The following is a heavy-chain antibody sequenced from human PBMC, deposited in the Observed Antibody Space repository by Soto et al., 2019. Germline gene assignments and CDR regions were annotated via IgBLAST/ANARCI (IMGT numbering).Heavy chain of an antibody. V-gene: IGHV4-4*07. CDR1: GDSMSSYY. CDR3: ARDQSGAADI. CDR2: ISATGRT. D-gene: IGHD7-27*01. Sequence: PSETLSLTCTVSGDSMSSYYWNWIRQPAGKGLEWIGRISATGRTSYMSSLKSRITLSVDTSKNQFSLNLKFVTAADTAVYFCARDQSGAADIWGQGTMGTVS. J-gene: IGHJ3*02.